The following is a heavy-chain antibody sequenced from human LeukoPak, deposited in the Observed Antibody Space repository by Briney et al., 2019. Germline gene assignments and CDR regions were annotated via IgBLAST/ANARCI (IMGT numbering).Heavy chain of an antibody. D-gene: IGHD2-2*01. V-gene: IGHV4-4*07. CDR2: IYTSGTT. CDR1: GGSISSYY. Sequence: TSETLSLTCTVSGGSISSYYWSWIRQPAGKGLEWIGRIYTSGTTNYNPSLKSRVTMSVDTSKNQFSLKVRSVTAADTAVYYCARTCSSTSCYVSAFDIWGQGTMVTVSS. J-gene: IGHJ3*02. CDR3: ARTCSSTSCYVSAFDI.